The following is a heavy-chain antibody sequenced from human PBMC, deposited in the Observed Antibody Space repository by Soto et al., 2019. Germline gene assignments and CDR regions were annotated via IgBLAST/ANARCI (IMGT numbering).Heavy chain of an antibody. D-gene: IGHD3-10*01. J-gene: IGHJ6*02. Sequence: LSETLSLTCTVSGRAISSGGYYWSWIRQRPGKVLEWIVYIYYSGSTYYNPSLKSRVTISLDTSNNQFSLKLSSVTAADTAVYYXASGRSYYGSGSSSYYYGMDVWGQGTTVT. V-gene: IGHV4-31*03. CDR1: GRAISSGGYY. CDR3: ASGRSYYGSGSSSYYYGMDV. CDR2: IYYSGST.